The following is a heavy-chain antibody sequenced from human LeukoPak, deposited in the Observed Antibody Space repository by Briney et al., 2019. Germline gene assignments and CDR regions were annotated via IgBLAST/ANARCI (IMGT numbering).Heavy chain of an antibody. D-gene: IGHD2-2*01. Sequence: AETLSLTCTVSGGSISSYYWSWVRQPPGKGLECIGYIYYSGCTNYNPSLKSRISISKDTSKLQFSLNMTSVTAVDMAVYYSARGTSPSDWGQGTLVTVSS. CDR2: IYYSGCT. J-gene: IGHJ4*02. CDR3: ARGTSPSD. CDR1: GGSISSYY. V-gene: IGHV4-59*01.